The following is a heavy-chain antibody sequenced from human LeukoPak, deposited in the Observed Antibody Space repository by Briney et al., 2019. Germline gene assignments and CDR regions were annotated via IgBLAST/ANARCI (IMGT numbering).Heavy chain of an antibody. V-gene: IGHV3-30*02. D-gene: IGHD1-26*01. Sequence: PGGSLRLSRAASGFTFSSYGMHWVRQAPGKGLGCVTFILYDGSHEYYADSVKGRFTSSRDNSKNTLYLQMNSLRPEDTAVYYCAKGGEGGSHRYFEYWGQGTLVTVSS. CDR3: AKGGEGGSHRYFEY. CDR1: GFTFSSYG. J-gene: IGHJ4*02. CDR2: ILYDGSHE.